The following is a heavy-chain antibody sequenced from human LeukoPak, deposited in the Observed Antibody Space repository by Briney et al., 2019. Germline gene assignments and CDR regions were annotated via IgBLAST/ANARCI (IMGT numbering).Heavy chain of an antibody. D-gene: IGHD3-9*01. Sequence: GASLKISCKGSGYSFTSYWIGWVRQLPGKGLEWMGIIYPGDSDTRYSPSFQGQVTISADKSISTAYLQWSSLRASDTAMYYCARPPINYDILTGGGGYWGQGTLVTVSS. J-gene: IGHJ4*02. CDR1: GYSFTSYW. CDR3: ARPPINYDILTGGGGY. CDR2: IYPGDSDT. V-gene: IGHV5-51*01.